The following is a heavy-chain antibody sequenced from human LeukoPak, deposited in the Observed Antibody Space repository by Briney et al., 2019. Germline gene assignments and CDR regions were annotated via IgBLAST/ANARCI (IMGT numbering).Heavy chain of an antibody. CDR3: AKSNGYGLVDI. V-gene: IGHV4-34*01. J-gene: IGHJ3*02. D-gene: IGHD3-10*01. CDR1: GGSFSGYY. Sequence: SETLSLTCAVYGGSFSGYYWSWIRQPPGKGLEWIGEINHSGSTNHNPSLKSRVTISVETSKNQFSLKLSSVTAADTAVYYCAKSNGYGLVDIWGQGTMVTVSS. CDR2: INHSGST.